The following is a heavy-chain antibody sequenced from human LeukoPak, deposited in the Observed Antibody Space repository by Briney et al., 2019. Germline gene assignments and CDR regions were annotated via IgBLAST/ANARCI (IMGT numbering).Heavy chain of an antibody. J-gene: IGHJ4*02. D-gene: IGHD3-16*01. Sequence: SETLSLTCTVSGGSITSSIYYWGWIRQPPGKGLEWIGSIYYSGSTYYNPSLKSRVTLSVDTSKNQFSLKMKTVTVADTAVYYCARSEIDDYSRYWGQGTLVLVSS. V-gene: IGHV4-39*07. CDR2: IYYSGST. CDR3: ARSEIDDYSRY. CDR1: GGSITSSIYY.